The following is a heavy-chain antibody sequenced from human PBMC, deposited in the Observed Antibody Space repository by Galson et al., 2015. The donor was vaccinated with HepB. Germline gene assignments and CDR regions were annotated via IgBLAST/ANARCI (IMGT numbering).Heavy chain of an antibody. V-gene: IGHV3-30-3*01. CDR2: ISYDGSNK. J-gene: IGHJ4*02. Sequence: SLRLSCAASGFTFSSYAMHWVRQAPGKGLEWVAVISYDGSNKYYADSVKGRFTISRDNSKNTLYLQMNSLRAEDTAVYYCAREGGVYWGQGTLVTVSS. D-gene: IGHD1-26*01. CDR3: AREGGVY. CDR1: GFTFSSYA.